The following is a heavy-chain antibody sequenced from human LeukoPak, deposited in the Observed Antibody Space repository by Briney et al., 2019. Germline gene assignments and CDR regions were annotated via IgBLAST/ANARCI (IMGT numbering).Heavy chain of an antibody. CDR1: GFTFGDYA. Sequence: GGSLRLSCTASGFTFGDYAMNWFRQAPGKGLEWVSAISGSGGSTYYADSVKGRFTTSRDNSKNTLYLQMNSLRAEDTAVYYCAKACPPDYWGQGTLVTVSS. CDR2: ISGSGGST. V-gene: IGHV3-23*01. J-gene: IGHJ4*02. CDR3: AKACPPDY.